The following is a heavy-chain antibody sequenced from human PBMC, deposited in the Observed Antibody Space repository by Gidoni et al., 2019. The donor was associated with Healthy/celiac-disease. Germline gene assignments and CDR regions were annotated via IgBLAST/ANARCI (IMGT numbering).Heavy chain of an antibody. CDR1: GGSFSGYY. CDR2: INHSGTT. CDR3: ARVRYYYDSSGRFDP. Sequence: VQLQQWGAGLFQPSETLSLTCAVYGGSFSGYYWSWIRQPPGKGLEWIGEINHSGTTNYNPSLKSRVTISVDTSKNQFSLKRSSVTAADTAVYYWARVRYYYDSSGRFDPWGQGTLVTVSA. V-gene: IGHV4-34*01. D-gene: IGHD3-22*01. J-gene: IGHJ5*02.